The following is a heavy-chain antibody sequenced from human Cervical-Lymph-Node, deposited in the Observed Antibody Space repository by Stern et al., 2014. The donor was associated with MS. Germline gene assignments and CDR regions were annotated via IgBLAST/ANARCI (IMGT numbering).Heavy chain of an antibody. CDR3: AREAAMAVAGTGVDY. V-gene: IGHV1-2*06. CDR1: GYTFTGYY. D-gene: IGHD6-19*01. Sequence: VQLVESGAEVKKPGASVKVSCKASGYTFTGYYMPWVRQAPGQGLAWMGRINPNSGGTNYAQKFQGRVTMTRDTSISTAYMELSRLRSDDTAVYYCAREAAMAVAGTGVDYWGQGTLVTVSS. J-gene: IGHJ4*02. CDR2: INPNSGGT.